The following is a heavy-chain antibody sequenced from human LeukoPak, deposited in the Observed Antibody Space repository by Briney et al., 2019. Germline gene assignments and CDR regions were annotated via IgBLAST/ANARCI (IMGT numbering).Heavy chain of an antibody. CDR3: ARGPDFDWYYYFDY. CDR1: GGSISSYY. CDR2: IYYSGST. D-gene: IGHD3-9*01. J-gene: IGHJ4*02. V-gene: IGHV4-59*08. Sequence: SETLSLTCTVSGGSISSYYWSWIRQPPGKGLEWIGHIYYSGSTNYNPSLKSRVTISVDTSKNQFSLKLSSVTAADTAVYYCARGPDFDWYYYFDYWGQGTLVTVSS.